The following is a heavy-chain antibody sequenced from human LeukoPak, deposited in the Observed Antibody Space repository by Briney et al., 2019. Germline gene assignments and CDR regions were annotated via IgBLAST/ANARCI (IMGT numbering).Heavy chain of an antibody. V-gene: IGHV4-39*01. Sequence: SETLSLTCTVSGGSISSSSYYRGWIRQPPGKGLEWIGSIYYSGSTYYNPSLKSRVTISVDMSKNQFSLKLSSVTAADTAVYYCARLGIVGAMGYYYYGMDVWGQGTTVTVSS. CDR1: GGSISSSSYY. J-gene: IGHJ6*02. CDR3: ARLGIVGAMGYYYYGMDV. D-gene: IGHD1-26*01. CDR2: IYYSGST.